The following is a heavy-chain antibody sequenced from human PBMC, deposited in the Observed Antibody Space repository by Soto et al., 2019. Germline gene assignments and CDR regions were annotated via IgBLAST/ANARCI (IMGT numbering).Heavy chain of an antibody. CDR3: ARDLAKGGGSAGFDY. V-gene: IGHV1-2*02. J-gene: IGHJ4*02. D-gene: IGHD2-15*01. Sequence: QVQLVQSGAEVKKPGASVKVSCKASGYTFTGYYIHWVRQAPGQGLEWMGWINPNSGGTKYPQKSQGRVTMTRDTSISTVYMSLTGLKSDDTAVYFCARDLAKGGGSAGFDYWGQGTLVAVSS. CDR1: GYTFTGYY. CDR2: INPNSGGT.